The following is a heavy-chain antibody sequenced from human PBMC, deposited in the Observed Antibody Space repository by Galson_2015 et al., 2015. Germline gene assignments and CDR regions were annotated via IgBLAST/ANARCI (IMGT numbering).Heavy chain of an antibody. CDR1: GFTFSSYA. D-gene: IGHD1-26*01. Sequence: SLRLSCAASGFTFSSYAMSWVRQAPGKGLEWVSAISGSGGSTYYADSVKGRFTISRDNSKNTLYLQMNSLRAEDTAVYYCATRGYSGSYYQDAFDISGQGTMVTVSS. J-gene: IGHJ3*02. CDR3: ATRGYSGSYYQDAFDI. V-gene: IGHV3-23*01. CDR2: ISGSGGST.